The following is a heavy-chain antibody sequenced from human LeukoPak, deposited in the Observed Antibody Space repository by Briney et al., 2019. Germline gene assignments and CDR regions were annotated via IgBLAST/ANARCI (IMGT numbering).Heavy chain of an antibody. CDR3: AKAPYLGIVGISPLDS. D-gene: IGHD1-26*01. CDR1: GVTLGSYA. J-gene: IGHJ4*02. Sequence: GGSLRLSWAVPGVTLGSYAFHWVRQAPGKGLEWGSGISWNSDTINYGASVKGRFTTSSDTAKNSLYLQMDSLSPEDTALYFCAKAPYLGIVGISPLDSWGQGTLVTVSA. V-gene: IGHV3-9*01. CDR2: ISWNSDTI.